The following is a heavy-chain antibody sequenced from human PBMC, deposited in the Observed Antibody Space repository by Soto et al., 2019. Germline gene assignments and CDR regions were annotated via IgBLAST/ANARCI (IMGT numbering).Heavy chain of an antibody. J-gene: IGHJ6*02. CDR1: GYSFTSYW. D-gene: IGHD5-18*01. V-gene: IGHV5-10-1*01. CDR2: IDPSDSYT. Sequence: EVQLVQSGAEVKKPGESLRISCKGSGYSFTSYWISWVRQMPEKGLEWMGRIDPSDSYTNYSPSFQGHVTISADKSISTAYLQWSSLLASDTAMYYCARTSMQSRGYSYGHGGMDVWGQGTTVTVTS. CDR3: ARTSMQSRGYSYGHGGMDV.